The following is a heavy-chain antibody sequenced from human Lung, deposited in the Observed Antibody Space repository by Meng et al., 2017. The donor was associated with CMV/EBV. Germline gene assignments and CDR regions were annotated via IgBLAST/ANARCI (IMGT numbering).Heavy chain of an antibody. J-gene: IGHJ4*02. D-gene: IGHD2-21*01. Sequence: SVXVSXKASVCSFSSYAISGVRQAPGQGLEWMGGIIPIFGTANYAQKSQGRVTITTDESTSTAYTELSSLRSEDTGVYYCARTSQEYCGGDCSEFDYWGQETLVTVSS. CDR2: IIPIFGTA. CDR1: VCSFSSYA. CDR3: ARTSQEYCGGDCSEFDY. V-gene: IGHV1-69*05.